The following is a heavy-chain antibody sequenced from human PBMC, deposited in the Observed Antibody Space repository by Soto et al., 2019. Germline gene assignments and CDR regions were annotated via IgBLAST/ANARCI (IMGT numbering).Heavy chain of an antibody. Sequence: GGSLRLSCAASGFTFSSYAMSWVRQAPGKGLEWVSAISGSGGSTYYADSVKGRFTISRDNSKNTLYLQMNSLRAEDTAVYYCAYESNWDEYYYYYGMDVWGQGTTVTSP. J-gene: IGHJ6*02. CDR2: ISGSGGST. CDR1: GFTFSSYA. CDR3: AYESNWDEYYYYYGMDV. V-gene: IGHV3-23*01. D-gene: IGHD1-1*01.